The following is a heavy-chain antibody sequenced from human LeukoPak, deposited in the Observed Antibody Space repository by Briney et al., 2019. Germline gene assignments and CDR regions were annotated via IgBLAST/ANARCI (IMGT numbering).Heavy chain of an antibody. Sequence: SETLSLTCTVSGGSISSSSYYWGWIRQPPGKGLEWIGSIYYSGSTYYNPSLKSRVTISVDTSKNQFSLKLSSVTAADTAVYYCARWSSGWYYFDYWGQGTLVTVSS. V-gene: IGHV4-39*07. J-gene: IGHJ4*02. CDR3: ARWSSGWYYFDY. CDR2: IYYSGST. CDR1: GGSISSSSYY. D-gene: IGHD6-19*01.